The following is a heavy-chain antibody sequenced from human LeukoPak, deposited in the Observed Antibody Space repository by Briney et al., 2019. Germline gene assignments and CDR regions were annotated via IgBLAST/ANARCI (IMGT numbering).Heavy chain of an antibody. V-gene: IGHV1-2*02. D-gene: IGHD6-13*01. CDR2: INPNSGGT. Sequence: ASVKVSCKASGYTFTDYYMHWVRQAPGQGLEWTGCINPNSGGTDYAQKSQGRVTMTRDTSISTAYMELSSLTSDDTAIYYCARGRTPAGGRVLDGYWGQGTLVTVSS. CDR3: ARGRTPAGGRVLDGY. CDR1: GYTFTDYY. J-gene: IGHJ4*02.